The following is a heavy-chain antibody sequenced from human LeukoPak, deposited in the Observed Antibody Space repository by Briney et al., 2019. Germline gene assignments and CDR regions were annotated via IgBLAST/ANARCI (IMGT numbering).Heavy chain of an antibody. D-gene: IGHD6-19*01. V-gene: IGHV3-21*01. CDR3: ARDVRAVAGLLDY. Sequence: GGSLRLSCAASGFTFSTYSMNWVRQAPGKGLEWVSSISSSSSYIYYADSVKGRFTISRDNAKNSLYLQMNSLRAEDTAVYYCARDVRAVAGLLDYWGQGTLVTVSS. J-gene: IGHJ4*02. CDR1: GFTFSTYS. CDR2: ISSSSSYI.